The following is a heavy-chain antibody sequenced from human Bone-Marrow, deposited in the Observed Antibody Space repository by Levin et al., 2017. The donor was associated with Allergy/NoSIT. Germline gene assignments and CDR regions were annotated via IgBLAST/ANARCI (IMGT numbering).Heavy chain of an antibody. Sequence: ASVKVSCKASGYTFTSYGISWVRQAPGQGLEWLGWISGYNGNTDYAQSVQGRVTMTTDTSTSTAYMDLRRLTSDDTAVYYCARDRGGMDAWGQGTTVTVSS. J-gene: IGHJ6*02. V-gene: IGHV1-18*01. CDR2: ISGYNGNT. D-gene: IGHD3-10*01. CDR3: ARDRGGMDA. CDR1: GYTFTSYG.